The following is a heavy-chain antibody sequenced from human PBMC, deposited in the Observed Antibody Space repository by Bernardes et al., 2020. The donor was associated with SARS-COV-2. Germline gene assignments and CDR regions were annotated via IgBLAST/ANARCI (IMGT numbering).Heavy chain of an antibody. D-gene: IGHD2-2*01. V-gene: IGHV3-23*01. J-gene: IGHJ5*02. Sequence: GGSLRLSCVASGFTFSSYAMSWVRQAPGKGLEWVSAISGSGGSTYYADSVKGRFTISRDNSKNTLYLQMNSLRAEDTAVYYCAKDGVVVPTYNWFDPWGQGTLVTVSS. CDR3: AKDGVVVPTYNWFDP. CDR2: ISGSGGST. CDR1: GFTFSSYA.